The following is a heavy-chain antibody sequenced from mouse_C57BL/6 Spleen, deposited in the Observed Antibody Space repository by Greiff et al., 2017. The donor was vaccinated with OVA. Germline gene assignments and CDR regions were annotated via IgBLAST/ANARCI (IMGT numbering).Heavy chain of an antibody. J-gene: IGHJ4*01. CDR1: GYTFTSYW. V-gene: IGHV1-55*01. Sequence: QVQLQQSGAELVKPGASVKMSCKASGYTFTSYWITWVKQRPGQGLEWIGDIYPGSGSTDYNEKFKGKATLTVDTSSSTAYMQLSSLTSEDSAVDYGARSYGRWGDYDMYYWGQGTTVTGSS. CDR3: ARSYGRWGDYDMYY. CDR2: IYPGSGST. D-gene: IGHD2-1*01.